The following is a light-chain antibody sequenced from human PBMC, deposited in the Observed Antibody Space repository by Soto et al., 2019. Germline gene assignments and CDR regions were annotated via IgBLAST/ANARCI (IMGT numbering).Light chain of an antibody. CDR3: QQRSNWPPVIT. V-gene: IGKV3-11*01. CDR1: QTFSSH. CDR2: DAS. J-gene: IGKJ5*01. Sequence: EIVLTQSPATLSLSPGERATLSCRASQTFSSHLAWYQQKPGQAPRLLIYDASKRATGIPARFIGRGSGTDFTLTISSLEPEDFAVYYCQQRSNWPPVITFGQGTLLE.